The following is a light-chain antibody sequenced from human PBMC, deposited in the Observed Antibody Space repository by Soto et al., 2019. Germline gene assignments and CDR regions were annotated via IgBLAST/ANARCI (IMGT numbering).Light chain of an antibody. V-gene: IGKV3-20*01. CDR3: QQYGNSVT. Sequence: IVLTQSPGTVSSSPGERATLSCRASQSVYNNYIAWYQQSPGQAPRVLIYGASTRATGTPDRFSGSGSGTDFTFTISRLEPEDSAVYYCQQYGNSVTFGGGTKVDIK. CDR1: QSVYNNY. CDR2: GAS. J-gene: IGKJ4*01.